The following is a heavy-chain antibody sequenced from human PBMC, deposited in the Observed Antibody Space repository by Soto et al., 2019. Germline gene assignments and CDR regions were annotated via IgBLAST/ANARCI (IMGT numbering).Heavy chain of an antibody. CDR1: GGSISRGGYY. J-gene: IGHJ4*02. CDR2: IYYSGST. Sequence: QVQLQASGPGLVKPSQTLSLTCTVSGGSISRGGYYWSWIRQHQGKGLEWLGYIYYSGSTYYNPSLKSRVTMSVDTSKTQFSLKLSSVTAADTAVYYCASLYGDRIAGYWGQGHLVTVSS. V-gene: IGHV4-31*03. CDR3: ASLYGDRIAGY. D-gene: IGHD4-17*01.